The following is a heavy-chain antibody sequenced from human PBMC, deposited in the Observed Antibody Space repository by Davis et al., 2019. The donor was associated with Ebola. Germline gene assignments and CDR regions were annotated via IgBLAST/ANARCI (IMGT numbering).Heavy chain of an antibody. V-gene: IGHV1-18*01. CDR2: ISAYNGNT. D-gene: IGHD3-3*01. CDR1: GYTFTSYG. Sequence: AASVKVSCKASGYTFTSYGISWVRQAPGQGLEWIGWISAYNGNTNYAQKLQGRVTMTTDTSTSTAFMELRSLRSDDTAVYYCARAHIRTIFGVVIIDWFDPWGQGTLVTVSS. J-gene: IGHJ5*02. CDR3: ARAHIRTIFGVVIIDWFDP.